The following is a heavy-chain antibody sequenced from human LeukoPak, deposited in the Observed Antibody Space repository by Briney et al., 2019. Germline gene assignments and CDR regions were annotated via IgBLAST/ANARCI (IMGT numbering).Heavy chain of an antibody. V-gene: IGHV3-7*01. D-gene: IGHD3-3*01. CDR3: ARSGAPIDY. J-gene: IGHJ4*02. CDR2: IKQDGSEK. Sequence: GGSLRLSCAASGFTVSSYWMSWVRQAPGKGLEWVANIKQDGSEKYYVDSVKGRFTISRDNAKNSLYLQMNSLRAEDTAVYYCARSGAPIDYWGQGTLVTVSS. CDR1: GFTVSSYW.